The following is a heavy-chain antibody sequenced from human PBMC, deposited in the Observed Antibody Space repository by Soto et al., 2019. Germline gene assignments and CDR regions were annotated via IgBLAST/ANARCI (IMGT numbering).Heavy chain of an antibody. CDR3: TTEGREDYYYSSGYAFDI. V-gene: IGHV3-15*01. CDR2: IKSKTDGGTT. D-gene: IGHD3-22*01. Sequence: GGSLRLSCAASGFTFSNAWMSWVRQAPGKGLEWVGRIKSKTDGGTTDYAAPVKGRFTISRDDSKNTLYLQMNSLKTEDTAVYYCTTEGREDYYYSSGYAFDIWGQGTMVTVSS. CDR1: GFTFSNAW. J-gene: IGHJ3*02.